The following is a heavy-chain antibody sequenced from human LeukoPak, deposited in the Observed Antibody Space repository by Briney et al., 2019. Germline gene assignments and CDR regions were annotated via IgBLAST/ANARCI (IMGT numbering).Heavy chain of an antibody. CDR1: GYPIRSGFY. V-gene: IGHV4-38-2*01. J-gene: IGHJ4*02. CDR3: ARHEAEMATILGNY. Sequence: KPSETLSLTCVVSGYPIRSGFYWGWIRQPPGKGLEWVGSIYHSGSTFYNPSLKSRVTISVDTSENQFSLSLRSVTAADTAVYYCARHEAEMATILGNYWGQGNLVIVSS. D-gene: IGHD5-24*01. CDR2: IYHSGST.